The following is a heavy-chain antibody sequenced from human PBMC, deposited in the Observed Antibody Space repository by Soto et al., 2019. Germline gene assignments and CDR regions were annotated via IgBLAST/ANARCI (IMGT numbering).Heavy chain of an antibody. J-gene: IGHJ5*02. Sequence: SETLSLTCTVSGGSISSSSYYWGWIRQSPGKGLEWIGYIYYSGSTYYNPSLESRVAISLYTSRSQFSLTLHSVTAADTAIYYCARDRHNNFFDPWGQGTLVTVS. CDR1: GGSISSSSYY. CDR3: ARDRHNNFFDP. CDR2: IYYSGST. V-gene: IGHV4-31*03. D-gene: IGHD6-6*01.